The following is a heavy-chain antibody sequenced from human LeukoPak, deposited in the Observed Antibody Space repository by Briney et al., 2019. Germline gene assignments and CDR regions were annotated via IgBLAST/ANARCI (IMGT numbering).Heavy chain of an antibody. D-gene: IGHD3-22*01. Sequence: SETLSLTCAVYGGSFSGYYWSWIRQPPGRGLEWIGEINHSGSTNYNPSLKSRVTISVDTSNNQFSLKLSSVTAADTAVYYCARHKWDTYYCDSCPETGDYFDYWGQGTLVTVSS. V-gene: IGHV4-34*01. CDR1: GGSFSGYY. CDR2: INHSGST. CDR3: ARHKWDTYYCDSCPETGDYFDY. J-gene: IGHJ4*02.